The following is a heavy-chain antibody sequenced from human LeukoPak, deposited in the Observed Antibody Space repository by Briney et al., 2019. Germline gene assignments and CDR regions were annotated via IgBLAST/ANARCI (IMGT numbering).Heavy chain of an antibody. CDR1: GYTFTSYG. CDR2: ISAYNGNT. D-gene: IGHD5-18*01. J-gene: IGHJ4*02. CDR3: ARDYDTARTWTYDY. V-gene: IGHV1-18*01. Sequence: ASVKVSCKASGYTFTSYGISWVRQAPGQGLEWMGWISAYNGNTNYAQKLQGRVTMTTDTPTSTAYMELRSLRSDDTAVYYCARDYDTARTWTYDYWGQGTLVTVSS.